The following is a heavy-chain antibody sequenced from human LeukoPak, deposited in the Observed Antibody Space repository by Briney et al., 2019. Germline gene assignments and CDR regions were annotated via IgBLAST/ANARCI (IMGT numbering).Heavy chain of an antibody. D-gene: IGHD3-3*01. J-gene: IGHJ6*02. CDR3: ARSFLTNWSGYLYGMDV. Sequence: SETLSLTCTVSSGSISSYYWSWNRQPPGKGLEWIGYIYYSGSTNYNPSLKSRVTISVDTSKNQLSLKLSSVTAADTAVYYCARSFLTNWSGYLYGMDVWGQGTTVTVSS. V-gene: IGHV4-59*01. CDR2: IYYSGST. CDR1: SGSISSYY.